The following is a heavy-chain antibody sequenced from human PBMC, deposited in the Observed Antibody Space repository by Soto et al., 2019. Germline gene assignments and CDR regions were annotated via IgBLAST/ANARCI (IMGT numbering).Heavy chain of an antibody. D-gene: IGHD4-17*01. Sequence: ASVKVSCKVSGYTLTELSMHWVRQAPGKGLEWMGGFDPEDGETIYAQKFQGRVTMTEDTSTDTAYMELSSLRSEDTAVYYCATTNNGDYVKHALGIWGQGTMVTVSS. V-gene: IGHV1-24*01. J-gene: IGHJ3*02. CDR2: FDPEDGET. CDR1: GYTLTELS. CDR3: ATTNNGDYVKHALGI.